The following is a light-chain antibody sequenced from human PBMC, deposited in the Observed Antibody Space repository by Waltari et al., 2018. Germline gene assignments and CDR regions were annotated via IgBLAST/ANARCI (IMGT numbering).Light chain of an antibody. CDR2: GAS. J-gene: IGKJ1*01. Sequence: ELVLTQSPGSLSSSPGERVPLSCRASQSVSRALAWYQQKPGQAPWLLIFGASNRATGIPDRFSGSGSETDFSLTISRLEPEDFAVYYCQHYVRLPATFGRGTKVEIK. CDR3: QHYVRLPAT. V-gene: IGKV3-20*01. CDR1: QSVSRA.